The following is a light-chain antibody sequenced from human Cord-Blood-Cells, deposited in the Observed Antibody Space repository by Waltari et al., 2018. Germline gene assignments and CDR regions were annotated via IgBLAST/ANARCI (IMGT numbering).Light chain of an antibody. CDR1: SSAVGSYNL. Sequence: QSALPQPASVSGSPGPSITISCTGTSSAVGSYNLVPWYQQHPGKAPKLMIYEGSKRPSRVSNRFSGSKSGNTASLTISGLQAEDEADYYCCSYAGSSTFVFGGGTKLTVL. J-gene: IGLJ3*02. V-gene: IGLV2-23*03. CDR3: CSYAGSSTFV. CDR2: EGS.